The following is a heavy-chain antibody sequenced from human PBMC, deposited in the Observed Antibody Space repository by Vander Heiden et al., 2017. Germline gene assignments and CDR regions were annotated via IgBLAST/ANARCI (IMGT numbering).Heavy chain of an antibody. V-gene: IGHV3-21*01. CDR3: ARDLYSSSGPSLYGMDV. J-gene: IGHJ6*02. CDR2: ISSSSYI. D-gene: IGHD6-13*01. Sequence: EVQLVESGGGLVKPGGSLRLSCAASGFTFSSYSMNWVRQAPGKGLEWVSSISSSSYIYYADSVKGRFTISRDNAKNSLYLQMNSLRAEDTAVYYCARDLYSSSGPSLYGMDVWGQGTTVTVSS. CDR1: GFTFSSYS.